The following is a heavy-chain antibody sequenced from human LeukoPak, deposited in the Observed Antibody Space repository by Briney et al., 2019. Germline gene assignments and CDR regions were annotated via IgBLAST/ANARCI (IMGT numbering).Heavy chain of an antibody. D-gene: IGHD3-10*01. Sequence: PSETLSLTCTVSGGSISSYYWSWARQPPGKGLEWIGYIYYSGSTNYNPSLRSRVTMSVDTSKNQFSLKLSSVTAADTAVYYCARDRYYYGSGSYRNWFDPWGQGTLVTVSS. J-gene: IGHJ5*02. CDR1: GGSISSYY. CDR3: ARDRYYYGSGSYRNWFDP. CDR2: IYYSGST. V-gene: IGHV4-59*12.